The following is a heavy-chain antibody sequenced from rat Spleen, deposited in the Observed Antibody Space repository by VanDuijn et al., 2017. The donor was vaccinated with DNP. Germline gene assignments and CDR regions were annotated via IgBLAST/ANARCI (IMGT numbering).Heavy chain of an antibody. CDR1: GFIFSDYN. CDR3: ARGNYPGINTFDY. D-gene: IGHD1-4*01. Sequence: EVQLVESGGGLVQPGNSLKLSCAASGFIFSDYNMAWVRQAPKKGLEWVATIIHDGSSTYHGDSVKGRFTISRDNAESTLYLQMKSLRSEDSATYYCARGNYPGINTFDYWGQGVKVTVSS. J-gene: IGHJ2*01. CDR2: IIHDGSST. V-gene: IGHV5S10*01.